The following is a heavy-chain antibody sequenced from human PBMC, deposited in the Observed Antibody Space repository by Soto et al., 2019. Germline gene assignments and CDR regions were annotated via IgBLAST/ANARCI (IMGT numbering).Heavy chain of an antibody. CDR2: IYHSGST. D-gene: IGHD2-21*01. CDR1: GGSISNYY. J-gene: IGHJ5*02. Sequence: SETLSLTCTVSGGSISNYYWSWIRQPPGKGLEWIGEIYHSGSTNYNPSLKSRVTISVDKSKNQFSLKLSSVTAADTAVYYCAGGEWFDPWGQGTLVTVSS. CDR3: AGGEWFDP. V-gene: IGHV4-59*12.